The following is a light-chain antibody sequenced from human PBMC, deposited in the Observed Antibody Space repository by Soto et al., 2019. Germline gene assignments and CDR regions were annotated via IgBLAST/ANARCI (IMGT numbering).Light chain of an antibody. V-gene: IGLV1-36*01. CDR2: YND. CDR3: ASWDDSLNVYV. Sequence: QSVLTQPPSVSEAPRQRVTISCSGSNSNIGNNEVSWYQQLPGKAPKLLIFYNDLLPSGVSDRFSGSKSGTSASLAISGLQSEDEADYYCASWDDSLNVYVFGTGTKLTVL. J-gene: IGLJ1*01. CDR1: NSNIGNNE.